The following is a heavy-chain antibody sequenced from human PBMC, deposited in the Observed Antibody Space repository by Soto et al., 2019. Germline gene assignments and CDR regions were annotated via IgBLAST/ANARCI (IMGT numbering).Heavy chain of an antibody. CDR3: ARDDGITSFVVLRPGNWFDP. CDR1: GYTFTSYG. V-gene: IGHV1-18*01. J-gene: IGHJ5*02. Sequence: QVQLVQSGAEVKKPGASVKVSCKASGYTFTSYGISWVRQAPGQGLEWMGWISAYNGNTNYAQKLQGRGTMTTDTSTSTAYMELRSLRSDDTAVYYCARDDGITSFVVLRPGNWFDPWGQGTLVTVSS. D-gene: IGHD3-3*01. CDR2: ISAYNGNT.